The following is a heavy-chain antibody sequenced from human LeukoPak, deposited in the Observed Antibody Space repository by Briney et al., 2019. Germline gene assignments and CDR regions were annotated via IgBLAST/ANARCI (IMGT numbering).Heavy chain of an antibody. CDR2: INPNSGGT. CDR3: ARPRGGDLFTPTRRGGDDAFDI. D-gene: IGHD2-21*02. Sequence: ASVKVSCKASGGTFSSYAISWVRQAPGQGLEWMGWINPNSGGTNYAQKFQGRVTMTRDTSISTAYMELSRLRSDDTAVYYCARPRGGDLFTPTRRGGDDAFDIWGQGTMVTVSS. J-gene: IGHJ3*02. CDR1: GGTFSSYA. V-gene: IGHV1-2*02.